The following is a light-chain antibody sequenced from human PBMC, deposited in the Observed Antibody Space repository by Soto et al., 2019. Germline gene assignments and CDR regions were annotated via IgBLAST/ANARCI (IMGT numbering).Light chain of an antibody. CDR2: DAS. V-gene: IGKV3D-15*01. J-gene: IGKJ1*01. CDR3: QHYNSYSEA. Sequence: IVMAQSPTTPSVSPRQRATPSCRASQSASNNYLAWYQQKPGQAPRLLIYDASNRATGIPARFSGSGSGTEFTLTISSLQPDDFATYYCQHYNSYSEAFGQGTKVDI. CDR1: QSASNN.